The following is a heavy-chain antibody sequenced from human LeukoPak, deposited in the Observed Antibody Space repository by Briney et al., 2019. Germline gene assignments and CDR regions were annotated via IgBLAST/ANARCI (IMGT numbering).Heavy chain of an antibody. V-gene: IGHV3-21*01. CDR1: GLIFSVYS. Sequence: GGSLGLSCEASGLIFSVYSMSWVRQAPGKGLEWVSTISTSSVYKYYADSVKGRFTISRDNAKNSLFLQMNSLRAEDTAMYYCARHGSSGYSPFWYFDRWGRGTLVTVSS. J-gene: IGHJ2*01. CDR3: ARHGSSGYSPFWYFDR. D-gene: IGHD3-22*01. CDR2: ISTSSVYK.